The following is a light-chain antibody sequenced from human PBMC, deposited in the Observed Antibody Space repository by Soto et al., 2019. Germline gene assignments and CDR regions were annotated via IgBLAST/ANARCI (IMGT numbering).Light chain of an antibody. CDR1: QDVKNY. CDR2: DAS. Sequence: DIQITQSPSSLSSSLLGIVTITCQASQDVKNYLNWYQQKSGKAPKLLIYDASDLETGVPSRFSGSGSGTDFTLTISSLQPEDFATYYCHQLNTYPLTFGQGTRLEIK. J-gene: IGKJ5*01. V-gene: IGKV1-33*01. CDR3: HQLNTYPLT.